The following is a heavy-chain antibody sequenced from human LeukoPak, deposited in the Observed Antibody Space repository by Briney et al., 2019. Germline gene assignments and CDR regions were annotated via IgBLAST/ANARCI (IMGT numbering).Heavy chain of an antibody. CDR3: ARVLGRALITMVRGVRYGMDV. D-gene: IGHD3-10*01. CDR1: GFTFSSYA. J-gene: IGHJ6*02. V-gene: IGHV3-30-3*01. CDR2: ISYDGSNK. Sequence: GGSLRLSCAASGFTFSSYAMHWVRQAPGKGLEWVAVISYDGSNKYYADSVKGRFTISRDNSKNTLYLQMNSLRAEDTAVHYCARVLGRALITMVRGVRYGMDVWGQGATVTVSS.